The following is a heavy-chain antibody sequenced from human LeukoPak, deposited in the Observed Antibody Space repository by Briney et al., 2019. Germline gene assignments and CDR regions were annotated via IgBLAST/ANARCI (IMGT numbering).Heavy chain of an antibody. CDR1: GGTFISYT. V-gene: IGHV1-69*04. J-gene: IGHJ4*02. CDR3: ARDGGCSSTSCYLFDY. Sequence: GASVKVSCKASGGTFISYTISWVRQAPGQGLEWMGRIIPILGIANYAQKFQGRVTITADTSTSTAYMELSSLRSEDTAVYYCARDGGCSSTSCYLFDYWGQGTLVTVSS. CDR2: IIPILGIA. D-gene: IGHD2-2*01.